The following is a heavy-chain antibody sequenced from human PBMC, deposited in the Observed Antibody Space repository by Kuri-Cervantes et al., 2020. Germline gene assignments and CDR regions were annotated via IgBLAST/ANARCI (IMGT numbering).Heavy chain of an antibody. CDR1: GGSISSYY. Sequence: ESLKISCTVSGGSISSYYWSWIRQPPGKGLEWIGYIYYSGSTNYSPSLKGRVTISLDTSKNQFSLKLSSVTAADTAVYYCAREGSHITMVRGVDYWGQGTLVTVSS. CDR3: AREGSHITMVRGVDY. V-gene: IGHV4-59*12. D-gene: IGHD3-10*01. J-gene: IGHJ4*02. CDR2: IYYSGST.